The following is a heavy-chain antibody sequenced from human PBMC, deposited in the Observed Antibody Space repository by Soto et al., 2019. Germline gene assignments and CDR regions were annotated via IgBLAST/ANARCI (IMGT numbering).Heavy chain of an antibody. J-gene: IGHJ3*01. CDR1: GGSIGYYD. V-gene: IGHV4-59*01. D-gene: IGHD4-17*01. CDR2: IYYSGST. CDR3: ARERGVTTNDAFDV. Sequence: PSETLSLTCTVSGGSIGYYDWTWIRQPPGKGLEWIGFIYYSGSTNYNPSLKSRVTMSVDTSKNRFSLKLTSVTAADTAVYYCARERGVTTNDAFDVWGRGAMVTV.